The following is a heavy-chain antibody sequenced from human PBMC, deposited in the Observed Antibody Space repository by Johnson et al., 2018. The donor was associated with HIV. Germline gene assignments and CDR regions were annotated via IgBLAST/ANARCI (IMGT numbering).Heavy chain of an antibody. CDR2: ITSTGATV. Sequence: VQLVESGGGLVNPGGSLRLSCAASGFTFSDYYMSWIRQAPGKGLEWVSYITSTGATVHYADSVKGRFTISRDNAKNSLYLQMNSLRAEDTAVYYCAKGMGELLRIDAFDIWGQGTMVTVSS. CDR3: AKGMGELLRIDAFDI. J-gene: IGHJ3*02. D-gene: IGHD1-26*01. CDR1: GFTFSDYY. V-gene: IGHV3-11*04.